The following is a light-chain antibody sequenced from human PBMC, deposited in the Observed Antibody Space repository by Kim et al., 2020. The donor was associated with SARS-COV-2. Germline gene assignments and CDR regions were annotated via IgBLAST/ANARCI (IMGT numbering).Light chain of an antibody. CDR1: KLGDKY. J-gene: IGLJ3*02. CDR2: QDS. CDR3: QAWDSSTWA. V-gene: IGLV3-1*01. Sequence: SYELTQPPSVSVSPGQTASITCSGDKLGDKYACWYQQKPGQSPVLVIYQDSKRPSGIPERFSGSNSGNTATLTISGTQAMDAADYYCQAWDSSTWAFGGG.